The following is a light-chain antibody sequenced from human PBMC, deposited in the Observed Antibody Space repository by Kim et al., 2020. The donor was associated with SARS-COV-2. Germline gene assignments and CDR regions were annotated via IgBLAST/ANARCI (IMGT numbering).Light chain of an antibody. V-gene: IGKV3-15*01. J-gene: IGKJ1*01. Sequence: EIVMTQSPATLSASPGERATLSCRASRSVSSNLAWYQQRPGQAPRLVIYGASTRATGIPARFSGSGSGTEFTLTISSLQSEDFAVYYCQQYNNWPQTFGQGTKVEIK. CDR1: RSVSSN. CDR2: GAS. CDR3: QQYNNWPQT.